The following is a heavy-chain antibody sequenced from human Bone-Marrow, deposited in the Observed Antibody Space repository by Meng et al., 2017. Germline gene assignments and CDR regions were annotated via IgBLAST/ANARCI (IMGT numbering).Heavy chain of an antibody. CDR3: AREEIIAMLTSGLDP. J-gene: IGHJ5*02. D-gene: IGHD5-18*01. CDR2: ISYDGSDE. CDR1: GFTFSSYP. Sequence: GGSLRLSCAASGFTFSSYPMHWVRQAPGKGLEWVAIISYDGSDEYYAGSVKGRFTISRDNSKNTLYLQMNSLRAEGTAVYFCAREEIIAMLTSGLDPWGQGTLVTVSS. V-gene: IGHV3-30*01.